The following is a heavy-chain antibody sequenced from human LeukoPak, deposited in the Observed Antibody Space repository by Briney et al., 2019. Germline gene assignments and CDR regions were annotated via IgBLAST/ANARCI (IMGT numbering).Heavy chain of an antibody. CDR3: ASRGQYSSGFHLDY. D-gene: IGHD6-19*01. J-gene: IGHJ4*02. Sequence: SGTLSLTCAVSGGSISSSNWWSWVRQPPGKGLEWIGEIYHSGSTNYNPSLKSRVTISVDKSKNQFSLKLISVTAADTAVYYCASRGQYSSGFHLDYWGQGTLVTVSS. CDR2: IYHSGST. V-gene: IGHV4-4*02. CDR1: GGSISSSNW.